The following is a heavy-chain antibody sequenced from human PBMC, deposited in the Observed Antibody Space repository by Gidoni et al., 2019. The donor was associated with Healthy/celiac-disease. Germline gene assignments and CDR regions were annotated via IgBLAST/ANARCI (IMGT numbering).Heavy chain of an antibody. CDR3: TRDWDSGYDSGYFDY. CDR2: IRSKAYGGTT. V-gene: IGHV3-49*05. Sequence: EVQLVESGGGLVKPGRSLRLSCTASGFTFGDYAMSWFRQAPGKGLEWVGFIRSKAYGGTTEYAASVKGRFTISRDDSKSIAYLQMNSLKTEDTAVYYCTRDWDSGYDSGYFDYWGQGTLVTVSS. J-gene: IGHJ4*02. D-gene: IGHD5-12*01. CDR1: GFTFGDYA.